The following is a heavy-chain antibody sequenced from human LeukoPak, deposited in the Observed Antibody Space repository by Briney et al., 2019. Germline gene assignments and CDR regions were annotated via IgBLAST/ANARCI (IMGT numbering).Heavy chain of an antibody. CDR3: ARGITGTTGSEY. D-gene: IGHD1-7*01. J-gene: IGHJ4*02. Sequence: ASVKVSCKASGYTFTGYYMHWVLQAPGQGLEWMGWINPNSGGTNYAQKFQGRVTMTRDTSISTAYMELSRLRSDDTAVYYCARGITGTTGSEYWGQGTLVTVSS. CDR1: GYTFTGYY. V-gene: IGHV1-2*02. CDR2: INPNSGGT.